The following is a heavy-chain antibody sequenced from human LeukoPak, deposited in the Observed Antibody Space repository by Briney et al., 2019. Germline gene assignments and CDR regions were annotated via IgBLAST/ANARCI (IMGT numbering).Heavy chain of an antibody. CDR2: ISGSGGST. D-gene: IGHD2-2*01. J-gene: IGHJ6*03. CDR1: GFTFSSYA. V-gene: IGHV3-23*01. Sequence: GGFLRLSCVASGFTFSSYAMSWVRQAPGKGLEWVSAISGSGGSTYYADSVKGRFTISRDNSKNTLYLQMNSLRAEDTAVYYCAKEAAAILWHYYYYMDVWGKGTTVAVSS. CDR3: AKEAAAILWHYYYYMDV.